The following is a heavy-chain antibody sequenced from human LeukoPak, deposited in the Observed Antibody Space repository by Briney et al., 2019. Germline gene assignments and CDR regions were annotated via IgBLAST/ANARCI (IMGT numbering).Heavy chain of an antibody. J-gene: IGHJ6*03. V-gene: IGHV1-8*01. D-gene: IGHD5-18*01. Sequence: ASVKVSCKASGYTFTSYDINWVRQATGQGLEWMGWMNPNSGNTGYAQKYQGRVTMTRNTSTSTAYMELSRLRSQNTAVYACARRIQLWSHHRYYYYYMDVWGKGTTVTVSS. CDR2: MNPNSGNT. CDR1: GYTFTSYD. CDR3: ARRIQLWSHHRYYYYYMDV.